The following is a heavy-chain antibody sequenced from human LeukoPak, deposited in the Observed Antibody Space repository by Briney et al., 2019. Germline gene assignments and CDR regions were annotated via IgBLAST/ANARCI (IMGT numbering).Heavy chain of an antibody. J-gene: IGHJ4*02. D-gene: IGHD6-19*01. Sequence: SETLCLTCTVSGGSIRSYYWSWIRQPPGKGLEWIGYIYYSGSTVYNPSLESRVTISVDTSKNQFSLTVRSVTAADTAIYYCAREAYSSAWYLDYWGQGTLVTVSS. V-gene: IGHV4-59*01. CDR1: GGSIRSYY. CDR3: AREAYSSAWYLDY. CDR2: IYYSGST.